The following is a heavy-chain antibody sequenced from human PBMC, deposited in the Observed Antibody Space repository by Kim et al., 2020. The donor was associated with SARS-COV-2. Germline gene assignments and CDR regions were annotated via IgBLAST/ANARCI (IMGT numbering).Heavy chain of an antibody. CDR3: AREGHSSSWTADPIDY. J-gene: IGHJ4*02. V-gene: IGHV1-18*01. CDR2: ISAYNGNT. CDR1: GYTFTSYG. D-gene: IGHD6-13*01. Sequence: ASVKVSCKASGYTFTSYGISWVRQAPGQGLEWMGWISAYNGNTNYAQKLQGRVTMTTDTSTSTAYMELRSLRSDDTAVYYCAREGHSSSWTADPIDYWGQGTLVTVSS.